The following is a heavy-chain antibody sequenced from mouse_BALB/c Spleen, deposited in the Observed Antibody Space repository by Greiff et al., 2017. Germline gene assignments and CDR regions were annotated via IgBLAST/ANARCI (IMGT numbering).Heavy chain of an antibody. V-gene: IGHV3-2*02. CDR1: GYSFTSYYV. D-gene: IGHD5-1*01. Sequence: EVKLQESGPGLVKPSQSLSLTCTATGYSFTSYYVWNWIRQSPGNNLAWMGSISYSGSTSYNPSLKSRISFTRDTSKNQFFLQLTSVTTEDTATYYCARREYPYYAMDYWGQGTSVTVSS. CDR2: ISYSGST. CDR3: ARREYPYYAMDY. J-gene: IGHJ4*01.